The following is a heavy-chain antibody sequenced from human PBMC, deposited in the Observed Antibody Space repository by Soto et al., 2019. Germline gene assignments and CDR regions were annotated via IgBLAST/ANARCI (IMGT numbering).Heavy chain of an antibody. CDR1: GFTFSSHS. CDR3: AGSSGPFDY. V-gene: IGHV3-48*01. CDR2: ISSSTTTV. J-gene: IGHJ4*02. Sequence: EVQLVESGGGLVQPGGSLRLSCAASGFTFSSHSMNWVRQAPGRGLEWVSYISSSTTTVYYADSVKGRFTISRDNAKNSLYLQMNSLRGEDTAVYYCAGSSGPFDYWGQGTLVTVSS. D-gene: IGHD2-15*01.